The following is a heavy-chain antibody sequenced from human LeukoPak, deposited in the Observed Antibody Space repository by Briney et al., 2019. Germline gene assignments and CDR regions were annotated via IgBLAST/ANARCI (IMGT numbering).Heavy chain of an antibody. V-gene: IGHV1-2*02. Sequence: ASVKVSCKASGYIFTDYYTHWVRQAPGQGLEWMGWINPKSDGTKYAQNFQGRVTMTRDTSISTAYMELSRLRSDDTAVYYCARDPRIAARYYYYYYMDVWGKGTTVTVSS. CDR3: ARDPRIAARYYYYYYMDV. CDR1: GYIFTDYY. D-gene: IGHD6-6*01. J-gene: IGHJ6*03. CDR2: INPKSDGT.